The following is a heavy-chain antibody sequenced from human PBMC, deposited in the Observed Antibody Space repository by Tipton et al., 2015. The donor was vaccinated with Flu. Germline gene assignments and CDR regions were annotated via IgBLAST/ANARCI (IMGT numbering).Heavy chain of an antibody. J-gene: IGHJ5*01. CDR3: ARRDYSKYVSEQKNWFDS. CDR2: IFHSGST. Sequence: TLSLTCTVSGDSIRSADYYWGWIRQPPGKGLEWIGNIFHSGSTYYNVSLKSRVTISVDTSKNQFSLKLSSGTASDTAVYYCARRDYSKYVSEQKNWFDSWGQGTLVTVSS. CDR1: GDSIRSADYY. D-gene: IGHD4-11*01. V-gene: IGHV4-38-2*02.